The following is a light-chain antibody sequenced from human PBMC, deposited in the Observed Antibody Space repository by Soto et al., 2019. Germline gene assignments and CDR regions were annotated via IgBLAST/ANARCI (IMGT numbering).Light chain of an antibody. Sequence: QSVLTQPRSVSGSPGQSVTISCTGTSSDVGGYNFVSWYQHHPGKAPKLMIYDVSKRPSGVPDRFSGSKSGSTASLTISGLQAEDEADYYCCSYAGSYTVVFGGGPKLTVL. J-gene: IGLJ3*02. CDR3: CSYAGSYTVV. V-gene: IGLV2-11*01. CDR2: DVS. CDR1: SSDVGGYNF.